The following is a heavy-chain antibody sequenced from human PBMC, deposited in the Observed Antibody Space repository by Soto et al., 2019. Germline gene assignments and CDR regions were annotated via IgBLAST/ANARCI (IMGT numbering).Heavy chain of an antibody. D-gene: IGHD6-13*01. J-gene: IGHJ5*02. CDR2: ISGSGGST. V-gene: IGHV3-23*01. CDR1: GFIFRGYG. Sequence: GGSLRLSCAASGFIFRGYGMIWVRQAPGKGLEWVSAISGSGGSTYYADSVKGRFTISRDNSKNTLYLQMNSLRAEDTAVYYCAKACPTSSSWTVYNWFDPWGQGTLVTVSS. CDR3: AKACPTSSSWTVYNWFDP.